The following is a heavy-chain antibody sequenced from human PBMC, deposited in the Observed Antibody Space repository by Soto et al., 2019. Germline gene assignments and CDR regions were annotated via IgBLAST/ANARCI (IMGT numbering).Heavy chain of an antibody. D-gene: IGHD6-6*01. CDR1: GYTFRNYG. Sequence: QVQLVQSGAELKKPVASVQVYCKASGYTFRNYGINWVRQAHGQGLEWMGWISAYNGNTKYAQKFQGRVTMSTDTPPRTAYMELRSLKSDDTDVYYCARDGRQFVPNPDNFDVWGQGTTVTVSA. CDR3: ARDGRQFVPNPDNFDV. V-gene: IGHV1-18*01. CDR2: ISAYNGNT. J-gene: IGHJ3*01.